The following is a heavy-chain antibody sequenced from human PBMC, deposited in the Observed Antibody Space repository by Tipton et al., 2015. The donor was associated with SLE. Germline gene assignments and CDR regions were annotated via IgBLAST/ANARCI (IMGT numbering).Heavy chain of an antibody. CDR2: ISHTGNT. J-gene: IGHJ4*02. CDR3: AREGWGLRSFDY. D-gene: IGHD3-3*01. Sequence: TLSLTCAVYGGSFSGYYWSWIRQPPGKGLEWIGEISHTGNTNHNPSLKSRVTISKDTSKSQFSLRLTSVTAADTAVYYCAREGWGLRSFDYWGRGTLVTVSS. V-gene: IGHV4-34*01. CDR1: GGSFSGYY.